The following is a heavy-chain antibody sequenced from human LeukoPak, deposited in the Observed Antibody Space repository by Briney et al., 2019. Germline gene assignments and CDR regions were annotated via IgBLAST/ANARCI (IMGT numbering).Heavy chain of an antibody. J-gene: IGHJ4*02. CDR2: INPSGGST. Sequence: ASVKVFCKASGYTFNSYYMHWVRQAPGQGLEWMGIINPSGGSTSYAQKFQGRVPMTRATSKSTVYMELSRLRFEDTVVYYCARGGYSYGYYYFDYWGPGTLVTVSS. D-gene: IGHD5-18*01. V-gene: IGHV1-46*02. CDR3: ARGGYSYGYYYFDY. CDR1: GYTFNSYY.